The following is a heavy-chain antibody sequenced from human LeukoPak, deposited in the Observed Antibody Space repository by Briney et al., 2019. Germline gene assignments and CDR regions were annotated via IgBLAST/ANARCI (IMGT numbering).Heavy chain of an antibody. J-gene: IGHJ6*03. V-gene: IGHV1-2*06. CDR2: INPNSGGT. D-gene: IGHD1-26*01. CDR1: GHTFTGYY. Sequence: WASVKVSCKASGHTFTGYYMHWVRQAPGQGLEWMGRINPNSGGTNYAQKFQGRVTMTRDTSISTAYMELSRLRSDDTAVYYCAMWGVGANYYYMDVWGKGTTVTVSS. CDR3: AMWGVGANYYYMDV.